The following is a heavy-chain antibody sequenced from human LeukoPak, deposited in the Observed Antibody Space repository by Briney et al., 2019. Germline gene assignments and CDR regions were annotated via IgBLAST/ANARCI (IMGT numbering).Heavy chain of an antibody. CDR2: NFSHDGST. CDR3: ARSPGIAVAGQGQYYFDY. CDR1: GYSFNSHH. D-gene: IGHD6-19*01. V-gene: IGHV1-46*02. J-gene: IGHJ4*02. Sequence: ASVKVSCKTSGYSFNSHHVHWVRQAPGQGLEWMGINFSHDGSTSNTQKFQGRVTTTRDTSTSTVYMELSSLRSEDTAVYYCARSPGIAVAGQGQYYFDYWGQGTLVTVSS.